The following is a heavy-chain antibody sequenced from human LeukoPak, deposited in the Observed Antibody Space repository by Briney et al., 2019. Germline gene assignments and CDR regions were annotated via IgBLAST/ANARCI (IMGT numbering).Heavy chain of an antibody. Sequence: GGSLRLSCAASGFTFSSYWMSWVRQAPGEGLVWVAGFVSSGVSANYADSVKGRFTISRDNTKNTLYLQMNSLSAEDTAVYYCAKFSGWPTNYFDYWGQGTLVTVSS. J-gene: IGHJ4*02. CDR2: FVSSGVSA. D-gene: IGHD6-19*01. CDR1: GFTFSSYW. V-gene: IGHV3-23*01. CDR3: AKFSGWPTNYFDY.